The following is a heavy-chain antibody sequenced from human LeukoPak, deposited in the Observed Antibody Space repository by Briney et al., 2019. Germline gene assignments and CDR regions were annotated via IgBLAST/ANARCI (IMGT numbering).Heavy chain of an antibody. CDR3: AKDLIAVTAFYYYYYYMDV. CDR1: GFTFSSYG. J-gene: IGHJ6*03. V-gene: IGHV3-30*02. CDR2: IRYDGSNK. Sequence: GGSLRLSCAASGFTFSSYGMHWVRQAPGKGLEWVAFIRYDGSNKYYADSVKGRFTISRDNSKNTLYLQMNSLRAEDTAVYYCAKDLIAVTAFYYYYYYMDVWGKGTTVTVSS. D-gene: IGHD3-22*01.